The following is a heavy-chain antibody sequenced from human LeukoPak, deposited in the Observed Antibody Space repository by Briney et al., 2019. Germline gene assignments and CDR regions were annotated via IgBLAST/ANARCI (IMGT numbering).Heavy chain of an antibody. Sequence: PGGSLRLSCAASGFTFDDYAMHWVRQAPGKGLEWVSGISWNSGSIGYADSVKGRFTISRDNSKNTLYLQMNSLRAEDTAVYYCARVQLAVAGTLDYWGQGTLVTVSS. CDR3: ARVQLAVAGTLDY. D-gene: IGHD6-19*01. J-gene: IGHJ4*02. CDR2: ISWNSGSI. CDR1: GFTFDDYA. V-gene: IGHV3-9*01.